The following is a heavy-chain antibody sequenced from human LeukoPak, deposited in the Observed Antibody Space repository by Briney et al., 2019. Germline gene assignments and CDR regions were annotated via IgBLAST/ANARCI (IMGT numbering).Heavy chain of an antibody. CDR2: ISYDGSNK. D-gene: IGHD4-17*01. CDR1: GFTFSSYG. V-gene: IGHV3-30*18. Sequence: PGGSLRLSCAASGFTFSSYGMHWVRQAPGKGLECVAVISYDGSNKYYADSVKGRSTISRDNSKNTLYLQMNSLRAEDTAVYYCAKDHGDYLFDYWGQGTLVTVSS. J-gene: IGHJ4*02. CDR3: AKDHGDYLFDY.